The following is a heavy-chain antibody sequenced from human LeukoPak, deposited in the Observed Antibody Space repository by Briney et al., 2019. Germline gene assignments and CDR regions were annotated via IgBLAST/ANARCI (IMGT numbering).Heavy chain of an antibody. D-gene: IGHD1-26*01. CDR2: IDHSGST. CDR1: VGSFSGYY. Sequence: SSETLSLTCAVYVGSFSGYYWSWIRQPPGKGREWIGEIDHSGSTNYNPSLKSRVTLSVDTSKNQFSLKVSSVTAADTSMYYCARRPRNSGSYDGPSGLDYWGQGTLVTVSS. J-gene: IGHJ4*02. V-gene: IGHV4-34*01. CDR3: ARRPRNSGSYDGPSGLDY.